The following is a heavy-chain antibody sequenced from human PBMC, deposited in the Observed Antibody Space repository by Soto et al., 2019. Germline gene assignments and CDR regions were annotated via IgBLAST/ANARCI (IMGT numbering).Heavy chain of an antibody. V-gene: IGHV1-69*13. D-gene: IGHD7-27*01. CDR3: ACNWGNSLRNWLAP. Sequence: SVKVSCKASAGTFPHYALSWVRQAPGQGLEWMGGIIPVLDTTTYAQKFQGRVSISADESTSTAYIELSSLNSEDTAVYYCACNWGNSLRNWLAPWGQGPLVTVSS. J-gene: IGHJ5*02. CDR1: AGTFPHYA. CDR2: IIPVLDTT.